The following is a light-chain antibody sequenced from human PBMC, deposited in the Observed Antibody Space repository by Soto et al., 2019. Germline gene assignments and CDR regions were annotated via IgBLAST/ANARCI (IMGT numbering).Light chain of an antibody. V-gene: IGKV3-20*01. J-gene: IGKJ2*01. Sequence: EIVLTQSPGTLSLSPGERATLSCRASQSVSSSYLAWYQQKPGQAPRLLIYGASSRATGIPDRFSSSGSGTDFTLTINRLEPEDFAVYYCQQYGSSGYTFGQGTKLEIK. CDR3: QQYGSSGYT. CDR2: GAS. CDR1: QSVSSSY.